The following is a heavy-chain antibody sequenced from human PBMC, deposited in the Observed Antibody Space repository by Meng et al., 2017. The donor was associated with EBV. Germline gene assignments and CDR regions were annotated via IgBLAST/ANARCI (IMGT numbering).Heavy chain of an antibody. CDR1: WFSLSTRGVG. CDR2: IYWDDDK. CDR3: AHIIAARPFDY. J-gene: IGHJ4*02. Sequence: QITLNDSDPELVKPTQTLTLACTVSWFSLSTRGVGVGWIRQPPGKALEWLALIYWDDDKRYSPSLKSRLTITKDTSKNQVVLTMTNMDPVDAATYYCAHIIAARPFDYWGQGTLVTVSS. D-gene: IGHD6-6*01. V-gene: IGHV2-5*02.